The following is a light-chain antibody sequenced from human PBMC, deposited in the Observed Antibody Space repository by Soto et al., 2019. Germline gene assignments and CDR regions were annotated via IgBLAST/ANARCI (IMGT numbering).Light chain of an antibody. Sequence: DIQMTQSPSTLSASVGDRVTITCRASQSISSWLAWYQQKPGKAPKLLIYKASSLESGVPSRFSGSGSGTEFNLTISSLQPDDFATYYCQQYNSYPFCQGTKLEIK. CDR2: KAS. J-gene: IGKJ2*01. CDR1: QSISSW. CDR3: QQYNSYP. V-gene: IGKV1-5*03.